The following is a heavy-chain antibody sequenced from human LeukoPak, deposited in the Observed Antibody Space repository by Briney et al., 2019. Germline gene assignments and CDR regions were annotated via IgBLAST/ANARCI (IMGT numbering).Heavy chain of an antibody. J-gene: IGHJ4*02. D-gene: IGHD1-7*01. Sequence: SETLSLTCTVSGGSISSGDYYWSWIRQPPGKGLEWIGCIYYSGSTYYNPSLKGRVTISVDTSKNQFSLKLSSVTAADTAVYYCASTEWNYARWGQGTLVTVSS. CDR2: IYYSGST. CDR3: ASTEWNYAR. V-gene: IGHV4-30-4*01. CDR1: GGSISSGDYY.